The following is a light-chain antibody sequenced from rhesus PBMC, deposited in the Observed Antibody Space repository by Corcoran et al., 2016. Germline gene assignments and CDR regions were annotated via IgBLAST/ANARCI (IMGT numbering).Light chain of an antibody. CDR3: LQDSSPPFT. V-gene: IGKV1-94*01. Sequence: DIQMTQSPSSLSASVGDRVTVTCRASQGINKALSWYQQKPGEAPLLLISGASSLQTGVSSRVSGTRSGTNYTLTISSLQPEDVATYYCLQDSSPPFTFGGGTKVEIK. J-gene: IGKJ4*01. CDR1: QGINKA. CDR2: GAS.